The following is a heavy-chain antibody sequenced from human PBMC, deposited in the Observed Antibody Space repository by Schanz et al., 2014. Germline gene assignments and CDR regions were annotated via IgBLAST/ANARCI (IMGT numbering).Heavy chain of an antibody. V-gene: IGHV1-8*02. CDR3: ASSGAGYSSSWDFDY. Sequence: QVQLVQSGAEVKKPGASVKVSCKASGYTFSSYGITWVRQAPGQGLEWMGWMNPNSGNPGFAQKFRGRVTMTRNTSMSTAYIELHILTSEDTAVYYCASSGAGYSSSWDFDYWGQGTLVTVSS. J-gene: IGHJ4*02. D-gene: IGHD6-13*01. CDR1: GYTFSSYG. CDR2: MNPNSGNP.